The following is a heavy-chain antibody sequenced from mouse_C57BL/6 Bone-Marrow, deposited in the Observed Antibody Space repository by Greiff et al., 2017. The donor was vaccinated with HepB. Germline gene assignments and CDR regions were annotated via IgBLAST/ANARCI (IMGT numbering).Heavy chain of an antibody. CDR2: INYDGSST. CDR3: ARDSSSEGYYYAMDY. CDR1: GFTFSDYY. D-gene: IGHD1-1*01. V-gene: IGHV5-16*01. Sequence: EVNVVESEGGLVQPGSSMKLSCTASGFTFSDYYMAWVRQVPEKGLEWVANINYDGSSTYYLDSLKSRFIISRDNAKNILYLQMSSLKSEDTATYYCARDSSSEGYYYAMDYWGQGTSVTVSS. J-gene: IGHJ4*01.